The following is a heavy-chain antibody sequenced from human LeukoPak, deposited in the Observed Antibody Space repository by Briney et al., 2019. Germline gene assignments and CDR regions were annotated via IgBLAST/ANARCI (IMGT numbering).Heavy chain of an antibody. Sequence: PGGSLRLSCTTSGFTFSKYGMHWVRQAPGKGLEWMAFIRYDGSNQFYADSVKGRFTMSRDNSKNTLYLQMNSLRAEDTAVYFCAVATLSWGQGTLVTVSS. J-gene: IGHJ1*01. CDR1: GFTFSKYG. CDR2: IRYDGSNQ. V-gene: IGHV3-30*02. D-gene: IGHD5-12*01. CDR3: AVATLS.